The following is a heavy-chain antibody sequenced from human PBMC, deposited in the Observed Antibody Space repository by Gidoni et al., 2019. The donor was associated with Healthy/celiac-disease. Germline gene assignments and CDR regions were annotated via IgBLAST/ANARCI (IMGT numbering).Heavy chain of an antibody. CDR3: ARGANMITFGGVISDAFDI. CDR2: INHSGST. Sequence: QVQLQQWGAGLLKPSETLSLTCAVYGGSFSGYYWSWIRPPPGKGLEWIGEINHSGSTNYNPSLKSRVTISVDTSKNQFSLKLSSVTAADTAVYYCARGANMITFGGVISDAFDIWGQGTMVTVSS. V-gene: IGHV4-34*01. D-gene: IGHD3-16*02. CDR1: GGSFSGYY. J-gene: IGHJ3*02.